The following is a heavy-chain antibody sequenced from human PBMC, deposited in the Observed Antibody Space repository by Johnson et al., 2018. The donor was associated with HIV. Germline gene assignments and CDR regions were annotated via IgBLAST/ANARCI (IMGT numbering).Heavy chain of an antibody. J-gene: IGHJ3*02. D-gene: IGHD2-15*01. CDR2: VRRGGDT. Sequence: VQLVESGGGLVQPGGSLRLSCAASGFTFSSYDMHWVRQTAGKGLEWVSTVRRGGDTYYPDSVKGRFTLSRENAKNSLYLQMNSLRAGDTAVYYCARGACIRAFCYFGGAFDSWGQGTMVTVSS. V-gene: IGHV3-13*01. CDR1: GFTFSSYD. CDR3: ARGACIRAFCYFGGAFDS.